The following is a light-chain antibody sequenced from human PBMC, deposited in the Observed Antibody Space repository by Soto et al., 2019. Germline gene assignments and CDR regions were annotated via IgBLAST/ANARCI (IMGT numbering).Light chain of an antibody. J-gene: IGKJ5*01. Sequence: DIQMPQSPSSLSASVGDRVTITCQASQDISNYLNWYQQKPGQAPKLLLYDASNLETGVPSRFSGSGSGTDLTFYICSMQPEDIATYYCQQYDNRPITFGQGTRLEIK. CDR3: QQYDNRPIT. V-gene: IGKV1-33*01. CDR2: DAS. CDR1: QDISNY.